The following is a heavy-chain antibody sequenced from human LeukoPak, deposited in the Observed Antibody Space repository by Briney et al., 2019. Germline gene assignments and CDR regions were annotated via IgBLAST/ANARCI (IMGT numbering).Heavy chain of an antibody. V-gene: IGHV4-4*07. J-gene: IGHJ5*02. D-gene: IGHD6-25*01. CDR1: GGSISTFY. Sequence: SETLSLTCTVSGGSISTFYWTWIRQPAGKGLEWIGRINNSGSTNYNPSLRSRVSMSVDRSKNQFSVTLSSVTAADTAVYFCAREGGDPRWLDPWGQGTLATVSS. CDR3: AREGGDPRWLDP. CDR2: INNSGST.